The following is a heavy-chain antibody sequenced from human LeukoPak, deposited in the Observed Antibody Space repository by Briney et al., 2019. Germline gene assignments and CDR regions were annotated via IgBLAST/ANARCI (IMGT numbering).Heavy chain of an antibody. CDR2: IHNSGGT. CDR1: GGSFRSYH. CDR3: VRDWEGFNFDI. J-gene: IGHJ3*02. D-gene: IGHD1-26*01. Sequence: SETLSLTCTVSGGSFRSYHWSWIRQSPGEGLEWIAYIHNSGGTRYKPSLQSRVTISVDTSKNQFSLKLRSVTAADTAVYYCVRDWEGFNFDIWGQGTMVTVSS. V-gene: IGHV4-59*01.